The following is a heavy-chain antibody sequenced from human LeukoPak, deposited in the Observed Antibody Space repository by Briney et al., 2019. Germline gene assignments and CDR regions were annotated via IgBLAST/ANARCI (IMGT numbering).Heavy chain of an antibody. V-gene: IGHV3-30*04. J-gene: IGHJ4*02. D-gene: IGHD1-26*01. CDR2: ISYEGSKE. Sequence: GGSLRLSCAASGFNISTSAMHWVRQAPGKGLQWVAVISYEGSKEDYADSVKGRFTISRDNSKNTLYLQMSSLGDEDTAVYYCVRGENDSSGSYYYFDYWGQGTLATVSS. CDR1: GFNISTSA. CDR3: VRGENDSSGSYYYFDY.